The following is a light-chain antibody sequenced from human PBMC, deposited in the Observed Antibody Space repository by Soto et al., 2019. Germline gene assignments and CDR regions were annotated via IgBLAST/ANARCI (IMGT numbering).Light chain of an antibody. Sequence: QSALTQPASVSGSPGQSITISCTGTSRDVGGYDYVSWYQQHPGKAPKLMIYDVSNRPSGVSNRFSGSKSGNTASLTISGLQAEDEADYYCRSYTSGSTWVFGGGTKLTVL. CDR3: RSYTSGSTWV. V-gene: IGLV2-14*01. J-gene: IGLJ3*02. CDR2: DVS. CDR1: SRDVGGYDY.